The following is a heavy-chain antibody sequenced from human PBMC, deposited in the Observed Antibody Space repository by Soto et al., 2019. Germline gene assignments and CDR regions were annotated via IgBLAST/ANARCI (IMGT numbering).Heavy chain of an antibody. J-gene: IGHJ5*02. CDR3: ASSAFDP. D-gene: IGHD3-10*01. CDR1: GFTFSSYS. V-gene: IGHV3-74*01. Sequence: SGFTFSSYSMNWVRQAPGKGLEWVSRINSDGSSTYYADSVKGRFTISRDNARNTLYLQMNSLRAEDTAVYYCASSAFDPWGQGTLVTVSS. CDR2: INSDGSST.